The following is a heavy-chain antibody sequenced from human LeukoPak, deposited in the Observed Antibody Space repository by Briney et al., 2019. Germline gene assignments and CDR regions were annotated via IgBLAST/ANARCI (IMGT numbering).Heavy chain of an antibody. CDR2: IYPGDSDT. CDR1: GYSFTSYW. Sequence: GESLKISCKGSGYSFTSYWIGWVRQMPGKGLEWMGIIYPGDSDTRYSPSFQGQVTISADKSISTAYLQWSSLKASDTAMYYCARQYDILTGYPNLQNYFDYWGQGTLVTVSS. D-gene: IGHD3-9*01. CDR3: ARQYDILTGYPNLQNYFDY. J-gene: IGHJ4*02. V-gene: IGHV5-51*01.